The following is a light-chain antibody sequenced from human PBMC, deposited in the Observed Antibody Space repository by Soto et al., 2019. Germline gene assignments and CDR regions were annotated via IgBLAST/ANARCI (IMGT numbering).Light chain of an antibody. V-gene: IGLV2-14*01. Sequence: SALTQPASVSGSPGQSITISCTGSSSDVGAYHFVSWYQHHPGKAPKLILYEVTARPSGVSSRFSGSKSGNTASLTISGLQADDEANYYCSSYTSSNTPYVFGTGTKVT. CDR1: SSDVGAYHF. CDR2: EVT. J-gene: IGLJ1*01. CDR3: SSYTSSNTPYV.